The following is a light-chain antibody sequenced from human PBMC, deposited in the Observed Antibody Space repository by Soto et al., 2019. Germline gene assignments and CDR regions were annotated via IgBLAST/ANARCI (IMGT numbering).Light chain of an antibody. V-gene: IGLV2-11*01. CDR3: CSYSGSSTWV. CDR1: SRDVGTFNS. CDR2: DVT. J-gene: IGLJ2*01. Sequence: QSALTQPRSVSGFPGQSVTLSCTGTSRDVGTFNSVSWYQQRPGKAPQLIIYDVTKRPSGVPDRFSGSKSGNTASLTISGLQAADESEYFCCSYSGSSTWVFGGGTKVTV.